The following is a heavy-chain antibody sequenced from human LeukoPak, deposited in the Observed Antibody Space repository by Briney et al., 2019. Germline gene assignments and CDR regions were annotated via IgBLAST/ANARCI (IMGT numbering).Heavy chain of an antibody. D-gene: IGHD3-10*01. Sequence: GGSLRLSCAASGFTFDSYAMTWVRQTPGKGLEWVSSISGSGGRTYYADSVKGRFTISRDNSKNTLYLQMNSLRAEDTAVYYCARGSRFLHYWGQGTLVTVSS. CDR3: ARGSRFLHY. CDR2: ISGSGGRT. CDR1: GFTFDSYA. V-gene: IGHV3-23*01. J-gene: IGHJ4*02.